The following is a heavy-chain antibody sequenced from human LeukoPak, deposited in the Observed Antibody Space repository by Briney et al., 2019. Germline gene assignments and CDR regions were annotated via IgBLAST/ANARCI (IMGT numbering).Heavy chain of an antibody. V-gene: IGHV4-39*01. CDR2: FYYSRNT. D-gene: IGHD3-22*01. CDR3: ARHPHYYYDNSAR. J-gene: IGHJ4*02. Sequence: PSETLSLTCTVSGDSISSSDNYWGWIRQPPGKGLEWIGSFYYSRNTYYNPSLKSRVTISVDTSKNRLSLTLTSVSAADTAVYYCARHPHYYYDNSARWGQGTLVTVSS. CDR1: GDSISSSDNY.